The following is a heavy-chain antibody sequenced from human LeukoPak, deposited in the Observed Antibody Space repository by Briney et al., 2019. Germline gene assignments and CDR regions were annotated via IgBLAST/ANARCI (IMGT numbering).Heavy chain of an antibody. D-gene: IGHD4-17*01. Sequence: PGGSLRLSCAASGLTFSSHWMHWVRQAPGKGLVWVSRITNDGSSTTYADSVKGRFTVSRDNSKDTLYLQMNSLRVEDTALYYCARVSLTTANFDSWGQGTLVTVSS. CDR3: ARVSLTTANFDS. CDR1: GLTFSSHW. V-gene: IGHV3-74*01. CDR2: ITNDGSST. J-gene: IGHJ4*02.